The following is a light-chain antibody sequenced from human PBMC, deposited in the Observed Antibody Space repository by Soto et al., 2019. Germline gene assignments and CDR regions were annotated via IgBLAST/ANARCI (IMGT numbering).Light chain of an antibody. CDR2: GAS. J-gene: IGKJ3*01. CDR3: QQYGIFT. Sequence: EIVMTQSPATLPVSPGEGATLSCRASRSVNSNIAWYQQRPGQAPRLLIYGASTRATGIPDRFSGSGSGTDFTLTISRLEPEDFAVYYCQQYGIFTFGPGTKVDIK. V-gene: IGKV3D-15*01. CDR1: RSVNSN.